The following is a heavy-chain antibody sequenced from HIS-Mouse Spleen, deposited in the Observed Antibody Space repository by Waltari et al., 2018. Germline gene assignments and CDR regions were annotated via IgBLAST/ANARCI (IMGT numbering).Heavy chain of an antibody. CDR1: GGSISSSSYY. J-gene: IGHJ2*01. CDR2: IYNSGGT. Sequence: QLQLQESGPGLVKPSETLSLTCTVTGGSISSSSYYLGWIRQPPGKGLEWIGSIYNSGGTYKNPSLKSRVTISVDTTKIQSSQKLRSVTAADTAVYYCARESPYSSSWYDWYFDLWGRGTLVTVSS. CDR3: ARESPYSSSWYDWYFDL. D-gene: IGHD6-13*01. V-gene: IGHV4-39*07.